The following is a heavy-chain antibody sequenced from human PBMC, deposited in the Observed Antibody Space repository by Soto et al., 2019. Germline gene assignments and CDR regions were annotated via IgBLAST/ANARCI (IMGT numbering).Heavy chain of an antibody. CDR1: GYSFTSYW. CDR2: IDPSDSYT. J-gene: IGHJ4*02. Sequence: GESLKISCKGSGYSFTSYWISWVRQMPGKGLEWMGRIDPSDSYTNYSPSFQGHVTISADKSISTAYLQWSSLKASDTAMYYCASTYYDILTGYYSHEILYNWGQGTLVTVSS. CDR3: ASTYYDILTGYYSHEILYN. D-gene: IGHD3-9*01. V-gene: IGHV5-10-1*01.